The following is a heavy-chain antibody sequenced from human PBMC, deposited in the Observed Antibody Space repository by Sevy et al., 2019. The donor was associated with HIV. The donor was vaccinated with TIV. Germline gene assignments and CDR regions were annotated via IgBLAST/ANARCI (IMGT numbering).Heavy chain of an antibody. D-gene: IGHD2-2*01. Sequence: GGSLRLSCAASGFTFDDYAMHWVRQAPGKGLEWVSGISWNSGSIGYADSVKGRFTISRDNAKNSLYLQMNRLRAEDTALYYCAKEGYCSSTSCWAQNYYYGMDVWGQGTTVTVSS. J-gene: IGHJ6*02. V-gene: IGHV3-9*01. CDR2: ISWNSGSI. CDR1: GFTFDDYA. CDR3: AKEGYCSSTSCWAQNYYYGMDV.